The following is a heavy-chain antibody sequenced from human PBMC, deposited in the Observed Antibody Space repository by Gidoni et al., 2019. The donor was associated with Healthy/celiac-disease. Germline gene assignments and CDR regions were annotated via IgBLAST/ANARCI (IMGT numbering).Heavy chain of an antibody. CDR3: AGDGPGVVVVAATRPYYYGMDV. D-gene: IGHD2-15*01. J-gene: IGHJ6*02. CDR2: IRSSSSYI. CDR1: GFTFSSYS. Sequence: EVQLVESGGGLVKPGGSLRLSCAASGFTFSSYSMNWVRQAPGKGLEWVSSIRSSSSYIYYADSVKGRFTISRDNAKNSLYLQMNSLRAEDTAVYYCAGDGPGVVVVAATRPYYYGMDVWGQGTTVTVSS. V-gene: IGHV3-21*01.